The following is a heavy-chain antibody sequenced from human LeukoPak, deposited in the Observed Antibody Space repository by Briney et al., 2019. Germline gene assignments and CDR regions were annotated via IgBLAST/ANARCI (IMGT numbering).Heavy chain of an antibody. CDR3: ARDTRRAIAAAGTYSGLDY. Sequence: SQTLSLTCAISGDSVSSNSAAWNWIRQSPSRGLEWLGRTYYRSKWYNDYAVSVKSRITINPDTSKNQFSLQLNSVTPEDTAVSYYARDTRRAIAAAGTYSGLDYWGQGTLVTVSS. CDR2: TYYRSKWYN. V-gene: IGHV6-1*01. J-gene: IGHJ4*02. D-gene: IGHD6-13*01. CDR1: GDSVSSNSAA.